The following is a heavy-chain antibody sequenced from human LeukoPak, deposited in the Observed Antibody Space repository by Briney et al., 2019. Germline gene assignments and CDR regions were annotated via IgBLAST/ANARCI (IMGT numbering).Heavy chain of an antibody. CDR1: GFTFSSYW. J-gene: IGHJ4*02. V-gene: IGHV3-33*06. D-gene: IGHD3-16*01. CDR2: IWYDGSNK. CDR3: AKDRIFGGKRDRYFDY. Sequence: GGSLRLSCAASGFTFSSYWMSWVRQAPGKGLEWVAVIWYDGSNKYYADSVKGRFTISRDNSKNTLYLQMNSLRAEDTAVYYCAKDRIFGGKRDRYFDYWGEGTLVTVSS.